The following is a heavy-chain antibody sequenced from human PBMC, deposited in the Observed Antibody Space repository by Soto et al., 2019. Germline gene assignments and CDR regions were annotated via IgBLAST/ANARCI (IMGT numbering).Heavy chain of an antibody. J-gene: IGHJ4*02. CDR3: ARGSGIVALPGELEDVNYDF. Sequence: QVQLQQWGAGLVKPSETLSLSCAVYGQSFSDHSWAWIRQPPGKGLEWIGEVSESGSTYYNPSLKSRVTISTDPSKNQFSLKLNSVTAADTAAYFCARGSGIVALPGELEDVNYDFWGQGTLVNVSS. CDR2: VSESGST. D-gene: IGHD1-1*01. V-gene: IGHV4-34*01. CDR1: GQSFSDHS.